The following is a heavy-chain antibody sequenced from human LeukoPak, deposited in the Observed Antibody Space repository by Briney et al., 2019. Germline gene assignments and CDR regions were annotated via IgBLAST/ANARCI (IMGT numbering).Heavy chain of an antibody. CDR3: ARGRSAVAGIAGFDY. CDR2: ISSSSSYR. V-gene: IGHV3-21*01. D-gene: IGHD6-19*01. Sequence: GGSLRLSCAASGFSFSSYSMTWVRLAPGKGLEWVSSISSSSSYRYYADSMKGRFAISRDNAENSLFLQMNSLRAEDTAVYYCARGRSAVAGIAGFDYWGQGSLVTVSS. J-gene: IGHJ4*02. CDR1: GFSFSSYS.